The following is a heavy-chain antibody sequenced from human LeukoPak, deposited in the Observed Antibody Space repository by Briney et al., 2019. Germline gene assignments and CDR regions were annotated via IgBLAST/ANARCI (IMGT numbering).Heavy chain of an antibody. D-gene: IGHD4-23*01. CDR2: ISRSGGST. J-gene: IGHJ3*02. CDR1: GFSFTSFA. V-gene: IGHV3-23*01. CDR3: AKDPTGDYVGAFEI. Sequence: PGGSLRLSCAASGFSFTSFAMSWVRQAPGGGLHRVSAISRSGGSTYYADSVKGRFTISRDSSTNTLYLQMVSLRAEDTAIYYCAKDPTGDYVGAFEIWGHGTVVTVSS.